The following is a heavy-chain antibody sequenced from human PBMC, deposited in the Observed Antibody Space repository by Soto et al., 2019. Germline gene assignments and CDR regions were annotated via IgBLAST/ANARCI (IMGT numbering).Heavy chain of an antibody. CDR3: ARAFTRYNWNFRDDAFDI. J-gene: IGHJ3*02. CDR1: GYTCTGYY. Sequence: GASLNVSCKASGYTCTGYYMHWVRQAPGQGLEWMGWINPNSGGTNYAQKFQGRVTMTRDTSISTAYMELSRLRSDDTAVYYCARAFTRYNWNFRDDAFDIWGQGTMVTVSS. V-gene: IGHV1-2*02. CDR2: INPNSGGT. D-gene: IGHD1-7*01.